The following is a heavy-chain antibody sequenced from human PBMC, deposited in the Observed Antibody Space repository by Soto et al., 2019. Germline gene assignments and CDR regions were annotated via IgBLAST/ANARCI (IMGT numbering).Heavy chain of an antibody. CDR1: GFTFSSYA. J-gene: IGHJ4*02. Sequence: LRLSCAASGFTFSSYAMHWVRQAPGKGLEWVAVISYDGSNKYYADSVKGRFTISRDNSKNTLYLQMNSLRAEDTAVYYCARAGGYSYGYYFDYWGQGTLVTVSS. D-gene: IGHD5-18*01. CDR2: ISYDGSNK. V-gene: IGHV3-30-3*01. CDR3: ARAGGYSYGYYFDY.